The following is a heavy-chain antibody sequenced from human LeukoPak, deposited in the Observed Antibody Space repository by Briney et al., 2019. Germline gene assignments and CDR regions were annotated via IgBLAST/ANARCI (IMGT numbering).Heavy chain of an antibody. D-gene: IGHD3-10*01. CDR2: IYYSGST. J-gene: IGHJ4*02. Sequence: SETLSLTCTVSGGSITPYYWSWLRQPPGKGVEWIGYIYYSGSTNYNPSLNTRVTISVDTSRTQFSLNLNSVTASDTAVYYCARHSPVYYDFDYWGQGTLSPSPQ. V-gene: IGHV4-59*08. CDR1: GGSITPYY. CDR3: ARHSPVYYDFDY.